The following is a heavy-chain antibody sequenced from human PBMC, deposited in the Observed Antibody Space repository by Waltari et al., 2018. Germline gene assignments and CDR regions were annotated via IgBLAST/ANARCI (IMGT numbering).Heavy chain of an antibody. Sequence: QITLKESGPTLVKPTQTLTLTCTFSGFSLSTSGVGVGWIRQTPGKALEWLALIYWNDDKRYSPSLKSRLTITKDTSKNQVVLTMTNMDPVDTATYYCALNMITHYLNDAFDIWGQGTMVTVSS. D-gene: IGHD3-16*01. CDR3: ALNMITHYLNDAFDI. CDR2: IYWNDDK. CDR1: GFSLSTSGVG. J-gene: IGHJ3*02. V-gene: IGHV2-5*01.